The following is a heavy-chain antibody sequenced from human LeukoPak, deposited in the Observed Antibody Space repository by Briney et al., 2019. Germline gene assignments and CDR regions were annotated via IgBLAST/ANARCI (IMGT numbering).Heavy chain of an antibody. CDR2: ISSSGSTI. Sequence: GGSLRLPCAASEFTFSDYYMSWIRQAPGKGLEWGSYISSSGSTIYYADSVKGRFTISRDNAKNSLYLQMNSLRAEDTAVYYCASSARSSSPYQRYWGEGTLVTVSS. CDR3: ASSARSSSPYQRY. V-gene: IGHV3-11*04. D-gene: IGHD6-6*01. J-gene: IGHJ4*02. CDR1: EFTFSDYY.